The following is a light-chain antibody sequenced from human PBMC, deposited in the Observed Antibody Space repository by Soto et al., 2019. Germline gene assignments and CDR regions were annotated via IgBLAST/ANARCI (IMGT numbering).Light chain of an antibody. J-gene: IGKJ5*01. CDR3: QQSFNIPVT. V-gene: IGKV1-39*01. Sequence: DIQMTQSPSSLSASIGDRVTITCRASQSISTYLGWYLVKPGEAPKLLIYGASTLRTGVPSRFSGSGSGTDFTLTISSLQPEDFATYYCQQSFNIPVTFGQGTRLEIK. CDR1: QSISTY. CDR2: GAS.